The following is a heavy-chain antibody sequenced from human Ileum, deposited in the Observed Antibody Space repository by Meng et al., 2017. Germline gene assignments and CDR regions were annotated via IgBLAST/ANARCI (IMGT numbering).Heavy chain of an antibody. CDR1: GRSSSSGYW. J-gene: IGHJ4*02. CDR2: MNLGGSP. CDR3: AHIFDS. Sequence: QAAGPGLAEPSGTLSLTCAVSGRSSSSGYWWSWVRQPPGKGLEWIAEMNLGGSPNYTPSLKSRVTMSVDKSNDHLSLQLTSVTAADTAVYYCAHIFDSWGQGTLVTVSS. V-gene: IGHV4-4*02.